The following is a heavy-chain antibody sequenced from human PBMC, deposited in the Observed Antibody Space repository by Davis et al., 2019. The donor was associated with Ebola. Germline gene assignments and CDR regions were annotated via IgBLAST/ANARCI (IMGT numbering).Heavy chain of an antibody. V-gene: IGHV3-74*01. Sequence: PGGSLRLSCAASGFTFSSYWMHWVRQAPGKGLVWVSRINSDGSSTSYADFVKGRIAISRDNAKNTLYLQMNSLKTEDTAVYYCTTTILGYCSGGSCTHDDYWGQGTLVTVSS. CDR1: GFTFSSYW. CDR3: TTTILGYCSGGSCTHDDY. J-gene: IGHJ4*02. D-gene: IGHD2-15*01. CDR2: INSDGSST.